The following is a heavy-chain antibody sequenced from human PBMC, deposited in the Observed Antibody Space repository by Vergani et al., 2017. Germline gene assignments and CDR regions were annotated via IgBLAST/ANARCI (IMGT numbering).Heavy chain of an antibody. D-gene: IGHD1-1*01. Sequence: EVQLVESGGGLVKPGGSLRLSCVASGFTFGSYSMNWVRQAPGKGLEWVSTINTNGDYTRYGDSVKGRFTISRDNSKSTLYLQMNSLRAEDTAIYYCAKGGWNYWFDSWGQGTLVIVS. CDR3: AKGGWNYWFDS. J-gene: IGHJ5*01. CDR2: INTNGDYT. CDR1: GFTFGSYS. V-gene: IGHV3-21*04.